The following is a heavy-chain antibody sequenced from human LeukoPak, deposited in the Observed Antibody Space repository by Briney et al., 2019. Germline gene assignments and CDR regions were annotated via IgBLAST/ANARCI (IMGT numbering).Heavy chain of an antibody. CDR2: IKQDGSEK. CDR1: GFTFSSKW. V-gene: IGHV3-7*01. CDR3: AELGITMIGGV. J-gene: IGHJ6*04. Sequence: GGSLRLSCAASGFTFSSKWMHWVRQAPGKGLEWVANIKQDGSEKYYVDSVKGRFTISRDNAKNSLYLQMNSLRAEDTAVYYCAELGITMIGGVRGKGTTVTISS. D-gene: IGHD3-10*02.